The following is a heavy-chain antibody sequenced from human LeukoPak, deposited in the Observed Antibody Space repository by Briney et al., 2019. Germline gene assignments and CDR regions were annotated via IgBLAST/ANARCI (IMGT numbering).Heavy chain of an antibody. D-gene: IGHD6-6*01. Sequence: ASVKVSCKVSGYTLTELSMHWVRQAPGKGLEWMGGFDPEDGETIYAQKFQGRVTMTEDTSTDTAYMELSSLRSEDTAVYYCATSRIAARHLPVKKGYYYYMDVWGKGTTVTVSS. CDR2: FDPEDGET. J-gene: IGHJ6*03. CDR3: ATSRIAARHLPVKKGYYYYMDV. V-gene: IGHV1-24*01. CDR1: GYTLTELS.